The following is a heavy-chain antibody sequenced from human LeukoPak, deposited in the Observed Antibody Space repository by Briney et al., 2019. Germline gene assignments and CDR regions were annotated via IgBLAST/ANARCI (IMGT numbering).Heavy chain of an antibody. CDR2: IYPGDSDT. J-gene: IGHJ4*02. CDR1: GYSFTSYW. V-gene: IGHV5-51*01. D-gene: IGHD3-16*01. Sequence: GESLKISCKGSGYSFTSYWSGWVRQMPGKGLEWMGIIYPGDSDTRYSPSFQGQVTISDDKYTSTAYLQWRSLKASDTAMYYCARLPGGWGFSFDYWGQGTLVTVSS. CDR3: ARLPGGWGFSFDY.